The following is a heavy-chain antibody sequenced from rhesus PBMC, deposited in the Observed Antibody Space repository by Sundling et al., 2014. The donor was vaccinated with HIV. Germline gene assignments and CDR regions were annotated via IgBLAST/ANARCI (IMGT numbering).Heavy chain of an antibody. Sequence: QVQLVQSGAEVRKPGTSVKLSCKASGYTFSIYYINWVRQAPGQMLEWMGWINPDNDYTDYAQKFQGRVTMTRDTSTNTAYMELNSLKSDDTAVYYCARVGVERLVRGSFDYWGRGSPGSPSP. D-gene: IGHD6-31*01. V-gene: IGHV1-200*01. CDR3: ARVGVERLVRGSFDY. CDR1: GYTFSIYY. J-gene: IGHJ4*01. CDR2: INPDNDYT.